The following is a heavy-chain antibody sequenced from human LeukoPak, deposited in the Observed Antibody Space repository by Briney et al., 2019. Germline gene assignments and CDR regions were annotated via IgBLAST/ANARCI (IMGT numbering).Heavy chain of an antibody. V-gene: IGHV4-59*01. J-gene: IGHJ3*02. Sequence: SETLSLTCTVFSGSISTFYWSWIRQPPGKGLEWIGYIYYTGNTNYNPSLKSRVTISVDTSKNRFSLKLSSVTAADTAVYYCARVQSADYDRAFDIWGQGTMVTVSS. CDR1: SGSISTFY. CDR3: ARVQSADYDRAFDI. CDR2: IYYTGNT. D-gene: IGHD3-10*02.